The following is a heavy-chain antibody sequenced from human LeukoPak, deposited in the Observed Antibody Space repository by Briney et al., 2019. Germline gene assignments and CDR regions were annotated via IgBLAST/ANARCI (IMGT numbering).Heavy chain of an antibody. J-gene: IGHJ3*02. CDR3: ARLTGYRIESAFDI. CDR2: IYYSGST. Sequence: SETLSLTCTVSGGSISSYYWSWIRQPPGQGLEWIGYIYYSGSTNYNPSLKSRVTISVDTSKNQFSLKLSSVTAADTAVYYCARLTGYRIESAFDIWGQGTMVTVSS. D-gene: IGHD3-9*01. CDR1: GGSISSYY. V-gene: IGHV4-59*01.